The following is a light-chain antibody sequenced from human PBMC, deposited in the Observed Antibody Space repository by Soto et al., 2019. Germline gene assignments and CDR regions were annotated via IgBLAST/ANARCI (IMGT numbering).Light chain of an antibody. Sequence: QSALTQPASGAGSPGQSITISCTGTRSDIGAYNFVSWYQQRPGKAPKRMLYDDNIRPSGVSNRFSGSKAGNTASRTISGLQAEDEADYDCTSWTTSTTMIFGGGTKLTVL. CDR3: TSWTTSTTMI. V-gene: IGLV2-14*03. J-gene: IGLJ2*01. CDR2: DDN. CDR1: RSDIGAYNF.